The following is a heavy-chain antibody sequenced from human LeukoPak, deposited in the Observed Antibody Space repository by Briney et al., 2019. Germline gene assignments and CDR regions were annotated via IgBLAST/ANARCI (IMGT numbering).Heavy chain of an antibody. Sequence: GGSLRLSCAASGFTFSSYAMSWVRQAPGKGLEWVSGISGSGGSTYYADSVKGRFTISRDNSKNTLYLQMNSLRAEDTAVYYCANSIAAAGNTYWGQGTLVTVSS. V-gene: IGHV3-23*01. CDR1: GFTFSSYA. CDR2: ISGSGGST. J-gene: IGHJ4*02. CDR3: ANSIAAAGNTY. D-gene: IGHD6-13*01.